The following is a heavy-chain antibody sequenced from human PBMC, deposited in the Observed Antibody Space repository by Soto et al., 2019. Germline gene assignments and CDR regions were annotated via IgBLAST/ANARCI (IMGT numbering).Heavy chain of an antibody. Sequence: GGSLRLSCAASGFTFSSYAMHWVRQAPGKGLEWVAVISYDGSNKYYADSVKGRFTISRDNSKNTLYLQMNSLRAEDTAVYYCARAGIAARPDVSYYYGMDVWGQGTTVTVSS. J-gene: IGHJ6*02. CDR2: ISYDGSNK. D-gene: IGHD6-6*01. CDR1: GFTFSSYA. CDR3: ARAGIAARPDVSYYYGMDV. V-gene: IGHV3-30-3*01.